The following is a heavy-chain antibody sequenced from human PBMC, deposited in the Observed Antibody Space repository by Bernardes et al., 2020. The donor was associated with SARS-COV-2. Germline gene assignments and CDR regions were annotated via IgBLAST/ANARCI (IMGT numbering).Heavy chain of an antibody. CDR3: ARAVDGLVPFLDY. Sequence: ASVKVSCKASGYTFTGYYMHWVRQAPGQGLEWMGWINPNSGGTKYAQKFQGRVTMTRDTSIPTAYMELSSLRTDDTAVYYCARAVDGLVPFLDYWAQGTLVTVSS. D-gene: IGHD6-19*01. CDR1: GYTFTGYY. J-gene: IGHJ4*02. V-gene: IGHV1-2*02. CDR2: INPNSGGT.